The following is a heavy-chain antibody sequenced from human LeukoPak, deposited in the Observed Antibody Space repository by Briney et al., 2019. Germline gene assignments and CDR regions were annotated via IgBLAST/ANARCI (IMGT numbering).Heavy chain of an antibody. CDR1: GFTFSSYG. Sequence: PGGSLRLSCAASGFTFSSYGMHWVRQAPGKGLEWVAFIRYDGSNKYYADSVKGRFIISRDNSKNTLYLQMNSLRAEDTAVYYCANGLSSSYYFDYWGQGTLVIVSS. CDR3: ANGLSSSYYFDY. CDR2: IRYDGSNK. V-gene: IGHV3-30*02. J-gene: IGHJ4*02. D-gene: IGHD6-6*01.